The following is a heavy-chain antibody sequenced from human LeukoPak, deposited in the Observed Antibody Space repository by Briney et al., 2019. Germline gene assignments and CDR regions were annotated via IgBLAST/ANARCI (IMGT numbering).Heavy chain of an antibody. Sequence: PGGSLRLSCAASGFTFSSYSMNWVRQAPGKGLEWVSPISSSSSYIYYADSVKGRFTISGDNAKNSLYLQMNSLRAEDTAVYYCARDRYTYSGTCVFDYWGQGTLVTVSS. D-gene: IGHD1-26*01. J-gene: IGHJ4*02. V-gene: IGHV3-21*01. CDR1: GFTFSSYS. CDR2: ISSSSSYI. CDR3: ARDRYTYSGTCVFDY.